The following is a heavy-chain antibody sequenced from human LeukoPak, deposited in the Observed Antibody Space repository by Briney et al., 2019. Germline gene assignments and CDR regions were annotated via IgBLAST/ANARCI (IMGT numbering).Heavy chain of an antibody. D-gene: IGHD3-10*01. CDR1: GFTFSSYS. CDR3: ARDTETEGGSGSSDY. Sequence: GGSLRLSCAASGFTFSSYSMNWVRQAPGKGLEWVSSISSSSSYIYYADSVKGRFTISRDNSKNTLYLQMNSLRAEDTAVYYCARDTETEGGSGSSDYWGQGTLVTVSS. V-gene: IGHV3-21*04. CDR2: ISSSSSYI. J-gene: IGHJ4*02.